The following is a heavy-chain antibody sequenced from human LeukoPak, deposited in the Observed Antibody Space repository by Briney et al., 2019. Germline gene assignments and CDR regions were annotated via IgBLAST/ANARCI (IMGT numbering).Heavy chain of an antibody. J-gene: IGHJ4*02. D-gene: IGHD3-22*01. CDR2: ISAYNGNT. Sequence: ASVKVSCKASGYTXTSYGISWVRQAPGQGLEWMGWISAYNGNTNYAQKLQGRVTMTTDTSTSTAYMELRSLRSDDTAVYYCARRDSSGYYYAFDYWGQGTLVTVSS. V-gene: IGHV1-18*01. CDR1: GYTXTSYG. CDR3: ARRDSSGYYYAFDY.